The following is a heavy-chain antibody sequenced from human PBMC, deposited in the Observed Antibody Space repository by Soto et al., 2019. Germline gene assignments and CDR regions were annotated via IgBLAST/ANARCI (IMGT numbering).Heavy chain of an antibody. V-gene: IGHV3-15*01. CDR1: GFTFSNAW. CDR3: TQEGVVVVPAAIHYYYGMDV. J-gene: IGHJ6*02. CDR2: IKSKTDGGTT. Sequence: PGGSLRLSCAASGFTFSNAWMSWVRQAPGKGLEWVGRIKSKTDGGTTDYAAPVKGRFTISRDDSKNTLYLQMNSLKTEDTAMYYCTQEGVVVVPAAIHYYYGMDVWGQGTTVTVSS. D-gene: IGHD2-2*01.